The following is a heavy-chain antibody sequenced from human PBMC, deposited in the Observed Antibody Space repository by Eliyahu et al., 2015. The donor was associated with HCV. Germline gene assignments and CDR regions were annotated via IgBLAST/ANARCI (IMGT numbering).Heavy chain of an antibody. CDR3: AKAPTNWNYLNWFDP. J-gene: IGHJ5*02. V-gene: IGHV3-23*01. Sequence: EVXLLESGGGLVQPGGSLXXSCAASGFXFSXYAMSWVRQAPGKGLEWVSGVSGSGGSTYYADSVKGRFTISRDNSKNTLYLQMNSLRAEDTAVYYCAKAPTNWNYLNWFDPWGQGTLVTVSS. CDR2: VSGSGGST. D-gene: IGHD1-7*01. CDR1: GFXFSXYA.